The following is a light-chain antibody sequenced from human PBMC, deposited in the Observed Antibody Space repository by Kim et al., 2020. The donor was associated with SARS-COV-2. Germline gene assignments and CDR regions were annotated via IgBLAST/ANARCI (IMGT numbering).Light chain of an antibody. Sequence: ELTQPPSASGTPGQRVTISCSGSSSNIGSNYVYWYQQLPGTAPKLLIYRNNQRPSGVPDRFSGSKSGTSASLAISGLRSEDAADYYCAAWDDSLRMVF. CDR2: RNN. V-gene: IGLV1-47*01. CDR1: SSNIGSNY. CDR3: AAWDDSLRMV. J-gene: IGLJ3*02.